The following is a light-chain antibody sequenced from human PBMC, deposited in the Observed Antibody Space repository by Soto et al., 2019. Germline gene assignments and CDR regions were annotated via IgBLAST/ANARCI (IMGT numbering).Light chain of an antibody. CDR2: WAS. CDR3: QQYYSAPYT. V-gene: IGKV4-1*01. J-gene: IGKJ2*01. Sequence: DIVMTQSPDSLAVSLGERATINCKSSQSVLYSGNNKNYLAWYQQKPGQPPKLLIYWASSRESGVPDRFSGSGSVTDFTLTISSLQAEDVAVYYCQQYYSAPYTFGQWTKLEIK. CDR1: QSVLYSGNNKNY.